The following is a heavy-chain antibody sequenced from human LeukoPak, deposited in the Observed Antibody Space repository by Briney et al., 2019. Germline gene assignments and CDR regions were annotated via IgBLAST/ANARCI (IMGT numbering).Heavy chain of an antibody. V-gene: IGHV3-48*04. J-gene: IGHJ6*03. CDR1: GFTFSNFG. CDR3: ARDTPVERDFWSGYFYSYYYYMDV. Sequence: GRSLRLSCAASGFTFSNFGMHWVRQAPGKGLEWVSYISSSGSTIYYADSVKGRFTISRDNAKNSLYLQMNSLRAEDTAVYYCARDTPVERDFWSGYFYSYYYYMDVWGKGTTVTVSS. D-gene: IGHD3-3*01. CDR2: ISSSGSTI.